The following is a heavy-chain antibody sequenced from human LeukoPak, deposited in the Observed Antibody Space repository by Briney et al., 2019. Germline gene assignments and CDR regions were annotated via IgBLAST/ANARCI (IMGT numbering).Heavy chain of an antibody. CDR3: ARTSNYWYFDL. CDR2: ISSSSSYT. Sequence: GGSLRLSCAASGFTFSDYYMSWIRQAPGKGVEWVSYISSSSSYTNYADSVKGRFTISRDNAKNSLYLQMNSLRAEDTAVYYCARTSNYWYFDLWGRGTLVTVSS. V-gene: IGHV3-11*03. J-gene: IGHJ2*01. CDR1: GFTFSDYY.